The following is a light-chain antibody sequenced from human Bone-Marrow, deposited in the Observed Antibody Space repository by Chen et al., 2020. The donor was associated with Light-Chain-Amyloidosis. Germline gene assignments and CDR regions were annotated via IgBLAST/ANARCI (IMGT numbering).Light chain of an antibody. CDR2: RDT. J-gene: IGLJ2*01. V-gene: IGLV3-25*03. CDR3: QSADSSGTYEVI. Sequence: SYALTHPPSVSVSPGHTARISCSGDDLPTKYAYGYQQKPGQAPVLVIHRDTERPSGISERFSGSSSGTTATLTISGVQAEDEADYHCQSADSSGTYEVIFGGGTKLTVL. CDR1: DLPTKY.